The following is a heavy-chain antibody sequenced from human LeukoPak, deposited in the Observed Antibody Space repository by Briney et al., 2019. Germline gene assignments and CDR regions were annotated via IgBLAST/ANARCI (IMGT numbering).Heavy chain of an antibody. Sequence: LSQTLSLTCAISGDSVSSNSAAWNWIRQSPSRGLEWLGRTYYRSRWYNDYAVSVKSRITINPDTSKNQFSLQLNSVTPEDTAVYYCARAGSSSWYRFWFDPWGQGTLVTVSS. CDR3: ARAGSSSWYRFWFDP. D-gene: IGHD6-13*01. CDR2: TYYRSRWYN. CDR1: GDSVSSNSAA. V-gene: IGHV6-1*01. J-gene: IGHJ5*02.